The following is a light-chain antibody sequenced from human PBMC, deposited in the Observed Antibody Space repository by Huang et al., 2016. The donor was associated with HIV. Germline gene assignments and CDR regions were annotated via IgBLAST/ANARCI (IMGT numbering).Light chain of an antibody. J-gene: IGKJ1*01. Sequence: DIVMTQSPDSLAVSLGERATIKCKSSQSVLNRSNNKKYLAWYQKKPGQPPKLVIYWASTRESGVPGRFSGSGYETDFTLTISSLQAEDVAVYYCQQYFNTPPTFDQGTKVEIK. CDR1: QSVLNRSNNKKY. CDR2: WAS. V-gene: IGKV4-1*01. CDR3: QQYFNTPPT.